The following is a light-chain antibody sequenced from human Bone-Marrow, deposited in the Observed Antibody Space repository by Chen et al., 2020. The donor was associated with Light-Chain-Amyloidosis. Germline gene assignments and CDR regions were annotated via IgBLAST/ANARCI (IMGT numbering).Light chain of an antibody. CDR2: RYN. V-gene: IGLV1-47*01. CDR1: SSTLKLNY. Sequence: QPVLTQPPSASGAPGQRVTISCSVSSSTLKLNYVFWYQQFPCTAPKLLIYRYNQRPSGVPDRFSGSKTGTSAYLVIRGLRSEDEADYYCAVWDDSLVKVFGGGTKLTVL. J-gene: IGLJ2*01. CDR3: AVWDDSLVKV.